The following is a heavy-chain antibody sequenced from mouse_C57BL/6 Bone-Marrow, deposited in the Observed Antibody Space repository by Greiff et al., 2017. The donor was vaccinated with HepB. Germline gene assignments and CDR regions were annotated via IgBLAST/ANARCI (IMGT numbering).Heavy chain of an antibody. CDR3: TTRAYDYGERYYFDD. CDR2: IDPENGDT. J-gene: IGHJ2*01. Sequence: EVQRVESGAELVRPGASVKLSCTASGFNFKDDYMHWVKQRPEQGLEWIGWIDPENGDTEYASKFQGKATITADTSSNTTYLQLSSLTSEDTAVYYCTTRAYDYGERYYFDDWGQGTTLTVSS. V-gene: IGHV14-4*01. CDR1: GFNFKDDY. D-gene: IGHD2-4*01.